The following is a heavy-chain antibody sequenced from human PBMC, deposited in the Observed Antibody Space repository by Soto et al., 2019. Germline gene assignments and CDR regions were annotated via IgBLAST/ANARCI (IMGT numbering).Heavy chain of an antibody. CDR2: IWYDGSNK. D-gene: IGHD3-16*01. Sequence: GGSLRLSCAASGFTFSSYGMHWVRQAPGKGLEWVAVIWYDGSNKYYADSVKGRFTISRDNSKNTLYLQMNSLRAEDTAVYYCARDPGDYVWGESRYFDYWGQGTLVTVSS. CDR3: ARDPGDYVWGESRYFDY. CDR1: GFTFSSYG. V-gene: IGHV3-33*01. J-gene: IGHJ4*02.